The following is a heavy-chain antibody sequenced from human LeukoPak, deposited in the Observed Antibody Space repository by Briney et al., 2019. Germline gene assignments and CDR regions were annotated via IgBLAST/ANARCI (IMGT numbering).Heavy chain of an antibody. CDR2: INQDAGTT. CDR3: ARDPGWSSFDI. V-gene: IGHV3-7*01. D-gene: IGHD2-15*01. Sequence: GGSLRLSCVASGFSFTSYWISWVRQAPGKGLEFVANINQDAGTTNYVDSVKGRFTISRDNAENSPYLQMSSLRAEDTALYYCARDPGWSSFDIWGQGIMVTVSS. J-gene: IGHJ3*02. CDR1: GFSFTSYW.